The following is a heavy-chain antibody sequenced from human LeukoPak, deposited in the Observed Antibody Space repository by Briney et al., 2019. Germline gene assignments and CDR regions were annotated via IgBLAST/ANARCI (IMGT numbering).Heavy chain of an antibody. CDR2: IYYSGST. CDR3: ATIDSSGVDY. J-gene: IGHJ4*02. Sequence: SETLSLTCTVSGGSISSGGYYWSWIRQHPGKGLEWIGYIYYSGSTYYNPSLKSRVTISVDTSKNQFSLKLSSVTAADTAVYYCATIDSSGVDYWGQGTLVTVSS. CDR1: GGSISSGGYY. V-gene: IGHV4-31*03. D-gene: IGHD3-22*01.